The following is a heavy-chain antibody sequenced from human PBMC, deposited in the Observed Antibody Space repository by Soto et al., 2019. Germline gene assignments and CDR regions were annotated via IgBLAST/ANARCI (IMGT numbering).Heavy chain of an antibody. J-gene: IGHJ4*02. CDR2: ISGGGGST. CDR1: GFTFSDYT. V-gene: IGHV3-23*01. Sequence: GGSLRLSCAASGFTFSDYTMSWVRQAPGKGLKWVSAISGGGGSTYYADSVKGRFTISRDNSKNTLYLQMNSLRAEDKAVYYCAKAAQYWNYVYFDYWGQGTLVTVS. CDR3: AKAAQYWNYVYFDY. D-gene: IGHD1-7*01.